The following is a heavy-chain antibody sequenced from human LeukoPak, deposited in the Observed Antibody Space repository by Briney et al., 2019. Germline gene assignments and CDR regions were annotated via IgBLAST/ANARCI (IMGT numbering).Heavy chain of an antibody. J-gene: IGHJ4*02. Sequence: GGSLRLSCAASGFTFSTFAMSWVRQAPGKGLEWVSAINGNSHYTYHADSVTGRFTISRDNSKNTLYPQMHSLRTEDTAVYYCAKQRATGAGTDTRYFDYWGQGSLVTVSS. CDR2: INGNSHYT. CDR3: AKQRATGAGTDTRYFDY. V-gene: IGHV3-23*01. CDR1: GFTFSTFA. D-gene: IGHD1-1*01.